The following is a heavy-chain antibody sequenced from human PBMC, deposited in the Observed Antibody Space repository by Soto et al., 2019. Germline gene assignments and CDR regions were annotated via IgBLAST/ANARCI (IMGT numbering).Heavy chain of an antibody. D-gene: IGHD3-9*01. CDR3: ARARPGYYYVDY. Sequence: GESLKISCAASGFTFSSYGMHWVRQAPGKGLEWVAVIWYDGSNKYYADSVKGRFTISRDNSKNTLYLQMNSLRAEDTAVYYCARARPGYYYVDYWGQGTLVTVSS. CDR2: IWYDGSNK. V-gene: IGHV3-33*01. CDR1: GFTFSSYG. J-gene: IGHJ4*02.